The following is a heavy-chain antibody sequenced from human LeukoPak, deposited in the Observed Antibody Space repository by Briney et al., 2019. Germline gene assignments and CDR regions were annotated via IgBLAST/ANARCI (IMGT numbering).Heavy chain of an antibody. CDR2: IYYSGST. D-gene: IGHD5-18*01. CDR3: ARSEKQLWPPGWFDP. CDR1: GGSISSYY. Sequence: SETLSLTCTVSGGSISSYYWSWIRQPPGKGLEWIGYIYYSGSTNYNPSLKSRVTISVDTCKNQFSLKLSSVTAADTAVYYCARSEKQLWPPGWFDPWGQGTLVTVSS. J-gene: IGHJ5*02. V-gene: IGHV4-59*08.